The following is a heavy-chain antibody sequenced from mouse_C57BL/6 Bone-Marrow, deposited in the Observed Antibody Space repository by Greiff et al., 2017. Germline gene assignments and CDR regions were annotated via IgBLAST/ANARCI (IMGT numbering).Heavy chain of an antibody. J-gene: IGHJ4*01. Sequence: EVKLQQSGAELVRPGASVKLSCTASGFNIKDDYMHWVKQRPEQGLEWIGWIDPENGDTEYASKFQGKATITADTSSNTAYLQLSSLTSEDTAVYYCTTAYYSNYADAMDYWGQGTSVTVSS. D-gene: IGHD2-5*01. CDR2: IDPENGDT. CDR3: TTAYYSNYADAMDY. V-gene: IGHV14-4*01. CDR1: GFNIKDDY.